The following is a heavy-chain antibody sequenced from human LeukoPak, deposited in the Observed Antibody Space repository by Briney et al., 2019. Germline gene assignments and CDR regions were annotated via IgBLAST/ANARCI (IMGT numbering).Heavy chain of an antibody. CDR3: ARTSDPDLNTAMGTADY. CDR2: INPSGGST. D-gene: IGHD5-18*01. CDR1: GYTFTSYY. V-gene: IGHV1-46*01. Sequence: ASVKVSCKASGYTFTSYYMHWVRQAPGQGLEWMGIINPSGGSTSYAQKFQGRVTMTEDTSTDTAYMELRSLRSDDTAVYYCARTSDPDLNTAMGTADYWGQGTLVTVSS. J-gene: IGHJ4*02.